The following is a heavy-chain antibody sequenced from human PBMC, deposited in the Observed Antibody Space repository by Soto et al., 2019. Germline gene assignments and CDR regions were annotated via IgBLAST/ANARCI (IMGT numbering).Heavy chain of an antibody. Sequence: GGSLRLSCAASVFTFSSYGMHWVRQARDKGLEWVAVIWYDGSNKYYADSVKGRFTISRDNSNNTMYMQMNRLRAEDTAVYYFSRESICRRPRSGSCDFEYWGQGTLVTVSS. CDR3: SRESICRRPRSGSCDFEY. CDR1: VFTFSSYG. D-gene: IGHD2-15*01. CDR2: IWYDGSNK. J-gene: IGHJ4*02. V-gene: IGHV3-33*01.